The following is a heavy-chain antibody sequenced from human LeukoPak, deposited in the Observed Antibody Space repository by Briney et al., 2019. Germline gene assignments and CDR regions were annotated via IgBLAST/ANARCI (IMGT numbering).Heavy chain of an antibody. CDR3: ARGVWESYRFDY. D-gene: IGHD3-16*02. CDR1: GYTFTSYD. Sequence: ASVKVSCKASGYTFTSYDINWVRQATGQGLEWMGWMNPNSGNTGYAQKFQGRVTMTRNTSISTAYMELSSLRSEDTAVYYCARGVWESYRFDYWGQGTLVTVSS. V-gene: IGHV1-8*01. CDR2: MNPNSGNT. J-gene: IGHJ4*02.